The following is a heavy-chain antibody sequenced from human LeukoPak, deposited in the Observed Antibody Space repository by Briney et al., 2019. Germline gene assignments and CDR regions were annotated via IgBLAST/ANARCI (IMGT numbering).Heavy chain of an antibody. CDR3: ARARVPGSYSPKGPFDY. V-gene: IGHV4-39*07. Sequence: PSETLSLTCTVSGGSISSSNYYWGWIRQPPGKGLEWIGSMYYSGSIFYNPSLKSRVTISINTSKNQFSLKVSSVTAADTAVYYCARARVPGSYSPKGPFDYWGRGTLVAVSS. CDR2: MYYSGSI. CDR1: GGSISSSNYY. D-gene: IGHD3-10*01. J-gene: IGHJ4*02.